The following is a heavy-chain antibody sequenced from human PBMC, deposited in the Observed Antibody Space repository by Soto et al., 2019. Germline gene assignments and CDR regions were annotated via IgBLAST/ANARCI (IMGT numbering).Heavy chain of an antibody. CDR3: ARVPVITAAGTAWFHP. V-gene: IGHV3-7*01. J-gene: IGHJ5*02. D-gene: IGHD6-13*01. CDR1: GFTFSKYW. Sequence: GGSLRLSCAASGFTFSKYWMSWFRQAPGKGLEWVANIKQDGSEKYYVDSVKGRFTISRDNAKNSLSLQMNSLRAEDTAVYYCARVPVITAAGTAWFHPWGQGTLVTVSS. CDR2: IKQDGSEK.